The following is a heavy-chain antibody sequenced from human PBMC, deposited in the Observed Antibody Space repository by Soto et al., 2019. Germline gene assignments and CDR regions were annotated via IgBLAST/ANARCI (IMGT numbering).Heavy chain of an antibody. Sequence: QVQLVQSGAEVKKPGASVKVSCKASGYTLTSYYMHWVRQAPGQGLAWMGIINPSGGSTSYAQNYQGRITMTSDTSTTTVYMELSSLISEDTAVYFCARGDYDVLTGYYPLDFWGQGTLVTVSS. V-gene: IGHV1-46*01. CDR2: INPSGGST. CDR1: GYTLTSYY. D-gene: IGHD3-9*01. CDR3: ARGDYDVLTGYYPLDF. J-gene: IGHJ4*02.